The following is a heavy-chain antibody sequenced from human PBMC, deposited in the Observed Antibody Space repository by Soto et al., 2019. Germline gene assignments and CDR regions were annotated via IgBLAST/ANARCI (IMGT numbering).Heavy chain of an antibody. Sequence: EVQLLESGGGLVQPGGSLRLSCAASGFTFSSYAMSWVRQAPGKGLEWVSAISGSGGSTYYADSVKGRFTISRDNSKNTLLLEKKNLKARETGVYYRAKGIPHLIYLCHYVDVWGKGTTVTAS. J-gene: IGHJ6*03. CDR3: AKGIPHLIYLCHYVDV. D-gene: IGHD2-2*01. V-gene: IGHV3-23*01. CDR2: ISGSGGST. CDR1: GFTFSSYA.